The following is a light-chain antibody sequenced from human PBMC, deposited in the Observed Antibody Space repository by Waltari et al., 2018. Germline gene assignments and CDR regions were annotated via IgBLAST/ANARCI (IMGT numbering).Light chain of an antibody. Sequence: QSALTQPASVSGSPGQSITISCSGIGSGVGASDFVSWFQLHPGKAPQVIIYDVTNRPDGVSDRFPASKSADTASLTISGLQPEDEGDYYCSSQTLDGVVLFGGGTKLTVL. V-gene: IGLV2-14*03. CDR3: SSQTLDGVVL. CDR2: DVT. CDR1: GSGVGASDF. J-gene: IGLJ2*01.